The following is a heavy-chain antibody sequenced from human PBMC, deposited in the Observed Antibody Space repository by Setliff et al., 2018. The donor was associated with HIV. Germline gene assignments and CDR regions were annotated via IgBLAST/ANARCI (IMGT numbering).Heavy chain of an antibody. CDR1: GGSVSDYS. V-gene: IGHV4-34*01. Sequence: PSETLSLTCGFYGGSVSDYSWSWVRQSPGKGLEWIGEINHSGRTSYNPSLKSRVTISLDRSGNHFSLKLTSVTAADTAVYYCASQPAYSTDWYPPGYFDFWGQGTLVTVSS. D-gene: IGHD6-19*01. CDR2: INHSGRT. CDR3: ASQPAYSTDWYPPGYFDF. J-gene: IGHJ4*02.